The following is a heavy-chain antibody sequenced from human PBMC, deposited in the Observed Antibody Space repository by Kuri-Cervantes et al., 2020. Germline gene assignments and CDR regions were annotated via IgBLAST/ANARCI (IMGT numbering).Heavy chain of an antibody. CDR1: GFTFSSYS. CDR2: ISSSSSYI. V-gene: IGHV3-21*01. Sequence: GESLKISCTASGFTFSSYSMNWVRQAPGKGLEWVSSISSSSSYIYYADSVKGRFTISRDNAKNSLYLQMNDLRAEDTAVYCCVRDSYWSSLNWGQGTLVTVSS. D-gene: IGHD1-26*01. CDR3: VRDSYWSSLN. J-gene: IGHJ4*02.